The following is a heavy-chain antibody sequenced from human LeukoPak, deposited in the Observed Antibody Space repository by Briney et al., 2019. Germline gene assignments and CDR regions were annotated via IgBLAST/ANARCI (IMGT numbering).Heavy chain of an antibody. D-gene: IGHD1-26*01. J-gene: IGHJ4*02. CDR2: ISAYNSNT. CDR3: ARDSKGRATTFDY. Sequence: GSVKLSCKASGYTFTIYGISWVRQAPGQGLEWMGSISAYNSNTNYAQNVKGRVTTTTDKSTSTVYMQLRSLRFDDTAVYYCARDSKGRATTFDYWGQGTLVTVSS. V-gene: IGHV1-18*01. CDR1: GYTFTIYG.